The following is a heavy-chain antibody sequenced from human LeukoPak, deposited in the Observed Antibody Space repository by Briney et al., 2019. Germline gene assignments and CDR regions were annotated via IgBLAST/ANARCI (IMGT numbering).Heavy chain of an antibody. CDR2: ISAYNGNT. CDR1: GYTFTSYG. D-gene: IGHD2-2*01. CDR3: AREDCSSTSCYAGVY. J-gene: IGHJ4*02. Sequence: ASVKVSCKASGYTFTSYGISWVRQAPGQGLDWTGWISAYNGNTNYAQKLQGRVTMTTDTSTSTAYMELRSLRSDDTAVYYCAREDCSSTSCYAGVYWGQGTLVTVSS. V-gene: IGHV1-18*04.